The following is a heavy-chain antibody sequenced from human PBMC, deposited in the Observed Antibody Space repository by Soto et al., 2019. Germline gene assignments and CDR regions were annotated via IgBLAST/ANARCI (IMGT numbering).Heavy chain of an antibody. Sequence: PSETLSLTCTVSGGSISSYYWSWIRQPPGKGLEWIGYIYYSGSTNYNPSLKSRVTISVDTSKNQFSLKLSSVTAAVTAVYYCARVWISGSLDYWGQGTLVTVSS. CDR1: GGSISSYY. D-gene: IGHD3-10*01. CDR2: IYYSGST. V-gene: IGHV4-59*01. J-gene: IGHJ4*02. CDR3: ARVWISGSLDY.